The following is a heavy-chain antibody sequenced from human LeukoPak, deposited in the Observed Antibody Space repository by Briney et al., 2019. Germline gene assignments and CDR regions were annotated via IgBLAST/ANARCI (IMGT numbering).Heavy chain of an antibody. CDR1: GQSLRELT. Sequence: ASVRVACKVSGQSLRELTMHWVRQAPGKGLEWLGGFDPANDERMYARNFRDRLTMTEDTSTDTAYMELSSLRSEDTAVYFCATEITSVVPDFWGQGTLVTVSS. J-gene: IGHJ4*02. D-gene: IGHD3-10*01. CDR2: FDPANDER. CDR3: ATEITSVVPDF. V-gene: IGHV1-24*01.